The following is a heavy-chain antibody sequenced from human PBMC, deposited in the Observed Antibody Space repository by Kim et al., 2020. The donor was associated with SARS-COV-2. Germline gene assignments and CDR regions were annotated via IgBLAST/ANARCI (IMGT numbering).Heavy chain of an antibody. V-gene: IGHV3-74*01. J-gene: IGHJ6*02. CDR3: ARGDTIFGVVVYYGMDV. Sequence: GGSLRLSCAASGFTFSSYWMHWVRQAPGKGLVWVSRINSDGSSTSYADSVKGRFTISRDNAKNTLYLQMNSLRAEDTAVYYCARGDTIFGVVVYYGMDVWAQGTTATVSS. CDR2: INSDGSST. CDR1: GFTFSSYW. D-gene: IGHD3-3*01.